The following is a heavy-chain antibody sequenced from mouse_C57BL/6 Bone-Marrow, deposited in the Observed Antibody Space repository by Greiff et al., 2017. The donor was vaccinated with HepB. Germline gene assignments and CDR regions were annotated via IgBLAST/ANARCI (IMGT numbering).Heavy chain of an antibody. CDR1: GFSLTSYG. D-gene: IGHD1-1*01. CDR2: IWSGGST. J-gene: IGHJ1*03. Sequence: QVQLQQSGPGLVQPSQSLSITCTVSGFSLTSYGVHWVRQSPGKGLEWLGVIWSGGSTDYNAAFISRLSISKDNSKSQVFFKMNSLQAADTAIYYCARNDGSSSHWDFGGWGTRTTVTVAT. CDR3: ARNDGSSSHWDFGG. V-gene: IGHV2-2*01.